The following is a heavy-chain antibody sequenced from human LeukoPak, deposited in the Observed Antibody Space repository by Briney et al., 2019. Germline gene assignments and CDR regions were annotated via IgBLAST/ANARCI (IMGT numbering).Heavy chain of an antibody. CDR2: ISSSSSYI. J-gene: IGHJ3*02. Sequence: GGSLRLSCAASGFTFSSYSMNWVRQAPGKGLEWVSSISSSSSYIYYADSVKGRFTISRDNAKNSLYPQMNSLRAEDTAVYSCGIAVKDRAFDIWGQGTMVTVSS. D-gene: IGHD2-15*01. V-gene: IGHV3-21*01. CDR1: GFTFSSYS. CDR3: GIAVKDRAFDI.